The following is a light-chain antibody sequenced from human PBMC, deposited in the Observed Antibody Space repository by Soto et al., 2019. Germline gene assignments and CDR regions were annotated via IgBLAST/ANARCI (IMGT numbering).Light chain of an antibody. J-gene: IGKJ2*01. CDR2: AAS. V-gene: IGKV3-20*01. CDR3: HQYGGSPRT. CDR1: QSVRNS. Sequence: EIVLTQSPGTLSLSPGERATLFCRASQSVRNSLAWYQERPGQSPRLLIYAASSRATGVPDRFRGGGSATDFTLTVSRLEPEDFAVYYCHQYGGSPRTFGQGTKLEIK.